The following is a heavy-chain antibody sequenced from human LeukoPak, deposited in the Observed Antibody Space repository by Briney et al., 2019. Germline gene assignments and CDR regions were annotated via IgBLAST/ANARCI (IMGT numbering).Heavy chain of an antibody. CDR2: IKQDGSEK. CDR3: AKDPPRGWSGFDY. V-gene: IGHV3-7*03. D-gene: IGHD6-19*01. Sequence: PGGSLRLSCAASGFTFSSYWMSWVRQAPGKGLEWVANIKQDGSEKYYVDSVKGRFTISRDNSKNTLYLQMNSLRAEDTAVYYCAKDPPRGWSGFDYWGQGTLVTVSS. J-gene: IGHJ4*02. CDR1: GFTFSSYW.